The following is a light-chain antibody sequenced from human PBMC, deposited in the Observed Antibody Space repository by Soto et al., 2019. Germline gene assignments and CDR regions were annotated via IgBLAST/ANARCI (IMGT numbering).Light chain of an antibody. CDR3: QTWGTGIPVV. CDR2: LDSDGSH. V-gene: IGLV4-69*01. J-gene: IGLJ2*01. CDR1: SGHSSYA. Sequence: QLVLTQSPSASASLGASVKLTCTLSSGHSSYAIAWHQQQPEKGPRYLMKLDSDGSHTKGDAIPDRFSGSSSGAERYLTISSLQSEDEADYYCQTWGTGIPVVFGGGTKLTVL.